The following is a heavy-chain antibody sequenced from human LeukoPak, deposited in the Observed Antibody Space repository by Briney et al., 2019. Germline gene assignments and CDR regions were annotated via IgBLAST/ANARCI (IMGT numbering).Heavy chain of an antibody. Sequence: SETLSLTCTVSGGSISSSSYYWGWIRQPPGKGLEWIGSIYYSGSTYYNPSLKSRVTISVDTSKNQFSLKLSSVTAADTAVYYCASRYCSGGSCSKTYYFDYWGQGTLVTVSS. CDR2: IYYSGST. CDR1: GGSISSSSYY. CDR3: ASRYCSGGSCSKTYYFDY. D-gene: IGHD2-15*01. J-gene: IGHJ4*02. V-gene: IGHV4-39*07.